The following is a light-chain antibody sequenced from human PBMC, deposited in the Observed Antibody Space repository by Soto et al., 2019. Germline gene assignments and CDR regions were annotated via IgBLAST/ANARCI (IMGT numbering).Light chain of an antibody. V-gene: IGKV3-20*01. J-gene: IGKJ3*01. CDR1: QSVGSSY. CDR3: QQYVSSPFT. Sequence: EIVFTQSPGTLSLSRGERATLCCRASQSVGSSYLTWYQQKPGQAPRLLIYDVSSRATGIPDRFSGRGSGTDFTLTISRXEPEDCAVYYCQQYVSSPFTFGPGTKVDIK. CDR2: DVS.